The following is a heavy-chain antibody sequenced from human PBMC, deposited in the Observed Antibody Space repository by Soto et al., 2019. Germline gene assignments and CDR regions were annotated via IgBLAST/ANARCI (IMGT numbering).Heavy chain of an antibody. Sequence: QLPLHESGSGLVKPSQTLSLTCTVSGASITYGGYSWSWIRQTPGKGLEWIGYINHLETTFYNPSFESRLTLSIDRAKNQFSLNLHSMSAADRAVYFCARGGGSDSFDYWGQGILVTVSS. D-gene: IGHD1-26*01. CDR3: ARGGGSDSFDY. CDR2: INHLETT. V-gene: IGHV4-30-2*01. CDR1: GASITYGGYS. J-gene: IGHJ4*02.